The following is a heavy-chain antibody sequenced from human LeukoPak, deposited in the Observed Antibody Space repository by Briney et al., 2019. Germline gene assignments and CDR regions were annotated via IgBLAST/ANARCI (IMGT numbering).Heavy chain of an antibody. CDR3: AKDLGASEIFYSGYSDP. V-gene: IGHV1-2*02. CDR2: INPNSGGT. D-gene: IGHD5-12*01. CDR1: GYNFTGYY. Sequence: GASVKVSCKASGYNFTGYYVHWVRQAPGQGLEWMGWINPNSGGTSYALKFQGRVTMTRDTSISTAYMELSRLRGDDTAIYYCAKDLGASEIFYSGYSDPWGQGMLVTVSS. J-gene: IGHJ5*02.